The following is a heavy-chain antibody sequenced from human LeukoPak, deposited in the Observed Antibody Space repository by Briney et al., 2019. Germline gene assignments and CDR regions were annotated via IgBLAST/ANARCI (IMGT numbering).Heavy chain of an antibody. CDR3: AGDQLALNALDM. J-gene: IGHJ3*02. D-gene: IGHD1-1*01. Sequence: SETLSLTCTVSGGSISRHYWSWIRQSPGNGLEWIGYISYIGSTNYSPSLKSRLTISIDTSKNQFSLRLSSVTAADTAVYFCAGDQLALNALDMWGQGTMVTVSS. V-gene: IGHV4-59*11. CDR2: ISYIGST. CDR1: GGSISRHY.